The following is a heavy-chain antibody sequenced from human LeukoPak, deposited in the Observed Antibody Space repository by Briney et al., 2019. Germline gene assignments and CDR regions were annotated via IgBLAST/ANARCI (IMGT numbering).Heavy chain of an antibody. Sequence: SETLSLTCAVSGYSISSGYYWGWIRQPPGKGLEWIGSIYHIGSTYYNPSPKSRLTISVDTSKNQFSLKLSSVTAADTAVYYCARGPYTSGWYYYFDYWGQGTLVTVSS. D-gene: IGHD6-19*01. J-gene: IGHJ4*02. CDR3: ARGPYTSGWYYYFDY. CDR2: IYHIGST. V-gene: IGHV4-38-2*01. CDR1: GYSISSGYY.